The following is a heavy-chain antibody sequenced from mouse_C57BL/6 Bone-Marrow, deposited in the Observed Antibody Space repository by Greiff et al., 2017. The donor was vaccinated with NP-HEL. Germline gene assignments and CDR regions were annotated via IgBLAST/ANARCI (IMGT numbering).Heavy chain of an antibody. CDR1: GFNIKDDY. J-gene: IGHJ1*03. CDR3: TILRAWYFDV. Sequence: VHVKQSGAELVRPGASVKLSCTASGFNIKDDYMHWVKQRPEQGLEWIGWIDPENGDTEYASKFQGKATITADTSSNTAYLQLSSLTSEDTAVYYCTILRAWYFDVWGTGTTVTVSS. CDR2: IDPENGDT. V-gene: IGHV14-4*01. D-gene: IGHD1-1*01.